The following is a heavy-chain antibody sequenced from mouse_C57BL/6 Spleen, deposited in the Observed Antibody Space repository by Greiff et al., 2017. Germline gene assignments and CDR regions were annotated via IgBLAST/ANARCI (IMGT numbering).Heavy chain of an antibody. CDR1: GYTFTSYW. CDR2: INPSSGYT. V-gene: IGHV1-7*01. Sequence: VQLVESGAELAKPGASVKLSCKASGYTFTSYWMHWVKQRPGQGLEWIGYINPSSGYTKYKQKFKDKATLTADKSSSTAYMQLSSLTYEDAAVYYCTRPGSSYFDYWGQGTTLTVSS. D-gene: IGHD1-1*01. J-gene: IGHJ2*01. CDR3: TRPGSSYFDY.